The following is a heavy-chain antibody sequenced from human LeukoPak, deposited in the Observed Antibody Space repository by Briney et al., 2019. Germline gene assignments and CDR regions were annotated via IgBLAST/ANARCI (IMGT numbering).Heavy chain of an antibody. Sequence: GASVKVSCKVSGYTLTELSMHWVRQAPGKGLEWMGGFDPEDGETIYAQKFQGRVTMTEDTSTDTAYMELSSLRSEDTAVYYCATQPYYDILTGYYKTPLFDYWGQGTLVTVSS. J-gene: IGHJ4*02. CDR1: GYTLTELS. CDR2: FDPEDGET. CDR3: ATQPYYDILTGYYKTPLFDY. V-gene: IGHV1-24*01. D-gene: IGHD3-9*01.